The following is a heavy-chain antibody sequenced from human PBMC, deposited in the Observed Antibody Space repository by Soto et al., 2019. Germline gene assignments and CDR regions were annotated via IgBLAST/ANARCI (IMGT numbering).Heavy chain of an antibody. CDR3: ARAPVTIFGAQNFGH. J-gene: IGHJ5*02. Sequence: LSLTCTVSGGSISSGGYYWSWIRQHPGKGLEWIGYIYYSGSTYYNPSLKSRVTISVDTSKNQFSLKLSSVTAADTAVYYCARAPVTIFGAQNFGHWGQGTLVTVSS. D-gene: IGHD3-3*01. CDR1: GGSISSGGYY. CDR2: IYYSGST. V-gene: IGHV4-31*03.